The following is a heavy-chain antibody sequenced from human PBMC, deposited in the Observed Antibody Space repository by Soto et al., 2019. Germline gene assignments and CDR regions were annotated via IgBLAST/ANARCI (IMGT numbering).Heavy chain of an antibody. CDR3: ASWYVTVHSGYYIDV. D-gene: IGHD1-26*01. J-gene: IGHJ6*03. V-gene: IGHV1-8*01. CDR2: MNPNSGNT. Sequence: ASVRVSCKASGYTFTRYDINWVRQATGQGLEWMGWMNPNSGNTGYAQKFQGRVTMTRNTSISTAYMELSSLRSEETAVYYCASWYVTVHSGYYIDVWGKGPSVTVSS. CDR1: GYTFTRYD.